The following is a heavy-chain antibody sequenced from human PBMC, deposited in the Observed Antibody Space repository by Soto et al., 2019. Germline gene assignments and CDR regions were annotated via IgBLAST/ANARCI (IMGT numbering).Heavy chain of an antibody. V-gene: IGHV4-31*03. J-gene: IGHJ4*02. Sequence: SETLSLTCTVSGGSISSGGYYWSWIRQHPGKGLEWIGYIYYSGSTYYNPSLKSRVTISVDTSKNQFSLKLSSVTAADTAAYYWAGLWFGELLSFDYWGQGTLVTVSS. CDR1: GGSISSGGYY. CDR3: AGLWFGELLSFDY. CDR2: IYYSGST. D-gene: IGHD3-10*01.